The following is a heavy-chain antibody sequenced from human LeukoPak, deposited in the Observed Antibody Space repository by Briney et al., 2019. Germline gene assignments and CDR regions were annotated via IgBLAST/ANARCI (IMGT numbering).Heavy chain of an antibody. Sequence: PGRSLRLSCAVSGFTFSRYWMSWVRQAPGKGLEWVANIKEDGSQKYYVDSMKGRFTVSRDNAKNSLYLQMNSLRPEDTALYYCATTEVTRRDPNYWGQGTLVTVSS. D-gene: IGHD2-21*02. J-gene: IGHJ4*02. CDR2: IKEDGSQK. CDR1: GFTFSRYW. V-gene: IGHV3-7*01. CDR3: ATTEVTRRDPNY.